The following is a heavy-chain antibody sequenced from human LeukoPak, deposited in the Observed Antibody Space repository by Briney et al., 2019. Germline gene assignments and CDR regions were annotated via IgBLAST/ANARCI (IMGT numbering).Heavy chain of an antibody. V-gene: IGHV1-18*01. D-gene: IGHD2-8*01. J-gene: IGHJ4*02. Sequence: VSVKVSCKASGYTFTSYGISWVRQTPGQGLEWMGWISAYNGNTNYAQKLQGRVTMTTDTSTSTAYMELRSLRSDDTAVYYCAGATNDRFDYWGQGTLVTVSS. CDR3: AGATNDRFDY. CDR2: ISAYNGNT. CDR1: GYTFTSYG.